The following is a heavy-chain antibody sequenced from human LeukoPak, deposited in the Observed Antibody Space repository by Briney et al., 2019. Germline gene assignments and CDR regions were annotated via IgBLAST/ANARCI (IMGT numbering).Heavy chain of an antibody. CDR3: ARWVVSGWYYYGMDV. J-gene: IGHJ6*02. D-gene: IGHD6-19*01. CDR2: IYYSGST. V-gene: IGHV4-59*01. Sequence: SETLSLTCAVSGGSISGYYWSWIRQPPGKGLEWIGYIYYSGSTNYNPSLKSRVTISVDTSKNQFSPKLSSVTAADTAVYYCARWVVSGWYYYGMDVWGQGTTVTVSS. CDR1: GGSISGYY.